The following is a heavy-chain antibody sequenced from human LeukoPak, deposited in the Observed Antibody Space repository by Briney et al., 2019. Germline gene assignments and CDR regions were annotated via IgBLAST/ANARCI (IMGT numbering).Heavy chain of an antibody. CDR2: ISWNSGSI. CDR1: GFTFSTYG. D-gene: IGHD6-19*01. Sequence: GGSLRLSCAASGFTFSTYGMNWVRQAPGKGLEWVSGISWNSGSIGYADSVKGRFTISRDNAKNSLYLLMNSLRAEDTAVYYCATDVRDEYSSGWYPIGYWGQGTLVTVSS. J-gene: IGHJ4*02. CDR3: ATDVRDEYSSGWYPIGY. V-gene: IGHV3-21*01.